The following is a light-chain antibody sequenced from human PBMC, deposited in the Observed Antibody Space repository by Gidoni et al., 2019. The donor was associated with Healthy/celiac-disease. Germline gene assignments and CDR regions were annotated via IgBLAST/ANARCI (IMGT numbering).Light chain of an antibody. J-gene: IGKJ4*01. CDR1: QSVLSSSNNKNY. V-gene: IGKV4-1*01. CDR3: QQYYSTSLT. CDR2: WAS. Sequence: DIVMTQSPVSLAVSLGERATINCKSSQSVLSSSNNKNYLAWYQQKPGQPPKLLIYWASTRESGVPDRFSGSGSGTDFTLTISSLQAEDVAVYYCQQYYSTSLTFGGGTKVEIK.